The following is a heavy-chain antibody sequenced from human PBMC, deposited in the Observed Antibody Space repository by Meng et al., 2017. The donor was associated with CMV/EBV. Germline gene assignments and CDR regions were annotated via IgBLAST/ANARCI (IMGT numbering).Heavy chain of an antibody. D-gene: IGHD3-3*01. CDR1: GFTFSSYS. CDR3: ARDLYDFWSGYYTYEIIY. Sequence: GESLKISCAASGFTFSSYSMNWVRQAPGKGLEWVSSISSSGSYIYYADSVKGRFTISRDNAKNSLYLQMNSLRAEDTAVYYCARDLYDFWSGYYTYEIIYWGQGTTVTVSS. CDR2: ISSSGSYI. V-gene: IGHV3-21*01. J-gene: IGHJ6*02.